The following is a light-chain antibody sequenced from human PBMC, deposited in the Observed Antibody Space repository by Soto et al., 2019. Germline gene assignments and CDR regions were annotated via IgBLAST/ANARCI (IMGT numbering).Light chain of an antibody. V-gene: IGKV3-15*01. CDR2: AAS. CDR1: QSIGSS. Sequence: EIVMTQSPATLSMSPGERGTLSCRASQSIGSSLAWYQQRPGQPPRLLIYAASTRATGIPARFSGSGSGTEFTLTISSLQSEDFAVYYCQQYRDWPLTFGGGAKVEIK. CDR3: QQYRDWPLT. J-gene: IGKJ4*01.